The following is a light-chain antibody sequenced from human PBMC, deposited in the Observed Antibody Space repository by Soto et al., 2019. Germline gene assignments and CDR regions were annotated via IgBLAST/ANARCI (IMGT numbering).Light chain of an antibody. CDR2: AAS. CDR3: QQANSFLALT. CDR1: QSISSW. V-gene: IGKV1-12*01. Sequence: DIQMTQSPSTLSASVGDRFTITCRASQSISSWLAWYQQQPGKAPRLLIYAASSLQSGVPTRFSGSGSGTDFTLTISSLQPEDFATYYCQQANSFLALTFGGGTKVDIK. J-gene: IGKJ4*01.